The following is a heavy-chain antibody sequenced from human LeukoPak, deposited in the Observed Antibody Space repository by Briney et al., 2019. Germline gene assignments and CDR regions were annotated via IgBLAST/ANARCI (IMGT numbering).Heavy chain of an antibody. D-gene: IGHD5-18*01. V-gene: IGHV1-24*01. CDR2: FDPEDGET. CDR3: ATDHVGYSYSDFDY. CDR1: GYXLTELS. Sequence: ASVRXXCTVXGYXLTELSMHWVRQAPGKGGEGMGGFDPEDGETIYAQKFQGRVTMTDDTSTDTAYMELSSLRSEDTAVYYCATDHVGYSYSDFDYWGQGTLVTVSS. J-gene: IGHJ4*02.